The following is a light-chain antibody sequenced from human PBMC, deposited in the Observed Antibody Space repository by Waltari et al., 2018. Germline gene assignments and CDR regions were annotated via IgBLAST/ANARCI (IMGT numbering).Light chain of an antibody. CDR1: GSNIGAGYD. CDR2: GKS. V-gene: IGLV1-40*01. J-gene: IGLJ2*01. Sequence: QSALTQPPSVSGAPGQRITISCTGSGSNIGAGYDVHWYQQFPGTAPKLLLYGKSNRPAGVPDRFFGSKTGTSASLAITGLQADDEADYYCQSYDRSLSVVFGGGTKLTVL. CDR3: QSYDRSLSVV.